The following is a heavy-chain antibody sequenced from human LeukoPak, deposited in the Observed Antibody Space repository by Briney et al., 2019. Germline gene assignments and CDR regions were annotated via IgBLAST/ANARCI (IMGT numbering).Heavy chain of an antibody. CDR1: GGSIISGSHF. Sequence: PSETLSLTCSVSGGSIISGSHFWGWIRQPPGKGLEWIGSIYYSGSTYYNPSLKSRVTISVDTSKNQFSLKLSSVTAADTAVYYCARDRGSGSPDAFDIWGQGTMVTVSS. J-gene: IGHJ3*02. CDR3: ARDRGSGSPDAFDI. D-gene: IGHD3-10*01. V-gene: IGHV4-39*07. CDR2: IYYSGST.